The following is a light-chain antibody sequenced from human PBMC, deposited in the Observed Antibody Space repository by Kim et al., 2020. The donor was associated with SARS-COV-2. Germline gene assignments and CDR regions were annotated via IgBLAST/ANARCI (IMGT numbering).Light chain of an antibody. CDR3: LQYNSYPYT. V-gene: IGKV1-17*01. Sequence: SASVGDRVTITCRARQAIRNDLGWFQQKPGKAPKRLIYVASNLQSGVPSRFSGSGYGTDFTLTISSLQPEDFATYYCLQYNSYPYTFGQGTKLEI. CDR2: VAS. J-gene: IGKJ2*01. CDR1: QAIRND.